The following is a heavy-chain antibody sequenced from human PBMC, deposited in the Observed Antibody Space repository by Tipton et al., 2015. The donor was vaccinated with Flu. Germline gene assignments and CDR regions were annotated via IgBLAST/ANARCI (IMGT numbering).Heavy chain of an antibody. CDR3: AKSTASFDY. CDR2: MFYTGNT. D-gene: IGHD4-17*01. Sequence: TLSLTCTVSGGSIRSHYWSWIRQPPGKTLEWIGCMFYTGNTDHNPSLRSRVTMSIDTSRSVFSLKLDSVTAADTAVYYCAKSTASFDYWAKESWSPSPQ. CDR1: GGSIRSHY. V-gene: IGHV4-59*11. J-gene: IGHJ4*01.